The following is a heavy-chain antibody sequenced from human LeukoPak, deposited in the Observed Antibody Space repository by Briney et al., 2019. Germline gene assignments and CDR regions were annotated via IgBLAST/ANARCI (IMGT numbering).Heavy chain of an antibody. Sequence: ASVNVSCKASGYTFTSYDINWVRQATGPGLEWMGWMNPNSGNTGYAQKFQGRVTMTRNTSISTAYMELSSLRSEDTAVYYCARGFVLRRCSSTSCYRQSPWGQGTLVTVSS. V-gene: IGHV1-8*01. J-gene: IGHJ5*02. CDR2: MNPNSGNT. CDR1: GYTFTSYD. D-gene: IGHD2-2*01. CDR3: ARGFVLRRCSSTSCYRQSP.